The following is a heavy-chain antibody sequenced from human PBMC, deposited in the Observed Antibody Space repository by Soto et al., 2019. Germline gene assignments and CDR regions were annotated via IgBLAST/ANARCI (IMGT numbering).Heavy chain of an antibody. CDR1: GFSFSNSW. V-gene: IGHV3-15*07. D-gene: IGHD3-22*01. CDR3: ASPGYSSGYYLDF. CDR2: VKSNSVGGTS. J-gene: IGHJ4*02. Sequence: AGGSLRLSCAASGFSFSNSWMNWVRQAPGKGLEWVGRVKSNSVGGTSDYAAPVKDRFTISRDDSKNTLYLQMNSLKIEDTAVYYCASPGYSSGYYLDFWGQGTLVPVSA.